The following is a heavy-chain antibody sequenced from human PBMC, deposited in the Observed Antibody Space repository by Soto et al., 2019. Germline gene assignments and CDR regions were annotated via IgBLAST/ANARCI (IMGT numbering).Heavy chain of an antibody. CDR1: GFSFSAYY. J-gene: IGHJ6*02. CDR2: ISFNGDVT. Sequence: GGSLRLSCAASGFSFSAYYMSWIRQAPGKGLEWVSYISFNGDVTRYSDSVEGRFTVSRDNAKKSLYLQMNSLRVEDTAVYYCARENGHPGHNYAMDVWGQGTTVTVPS. D-gene: IGHD2-8*01. V-gene: IGHV3-11*01. CDR3: ARENGHPGHNYAMDV.